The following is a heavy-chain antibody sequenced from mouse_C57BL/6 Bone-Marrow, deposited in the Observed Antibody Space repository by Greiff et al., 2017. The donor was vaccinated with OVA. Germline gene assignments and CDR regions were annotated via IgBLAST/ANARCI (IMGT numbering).Heavy chain of an antibody. D-gene: IGHD1-1*02. V-gene: IGHV5-9*01. J-gene: IGHJ1*03. Sequence: EVKLMESGGGLVKPGGSLKLSCAASGFTFSSYTMSWVRQTPEKRLEWVATISGGGGNTYYPDSVKGRFTISRDNAKNTLYLQMSSLRSEDTALYYCARQGGNYWYFDVWGTGTTVTVSS. CDR2: ISGGGGNT. CDR3: ARQGGNYWYFDV. CDR1: GFTFSSYT.